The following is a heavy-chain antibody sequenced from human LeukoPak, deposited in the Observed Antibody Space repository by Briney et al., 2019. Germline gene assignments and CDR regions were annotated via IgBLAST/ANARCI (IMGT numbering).Heavy chain of an antibody. CDR3: ARLGGGIDY. CDR1: GGSISSSSYY. J-gene: IGHJ4*02. CDR2: IYYSGST. Sequence: PSETLSLTCTVSGGSISSSSYYWGWIRQPPGKGLGWIGSIYYSGSTYYNPSLKSRVTISVDTSKNQFSLKLSSVTAADTAVYYCARLGGGIDYWGQGTLVTVSS. D-gene: IGHD3-16*01. V-gene: IGHV4-39*01.